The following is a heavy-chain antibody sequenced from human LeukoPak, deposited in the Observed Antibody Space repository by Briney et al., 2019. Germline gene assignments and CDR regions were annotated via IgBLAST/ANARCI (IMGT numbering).Heavy chain of an antibody. CDR1: GFTFSSYA. CDR2: ISYDGGNK. CDR3: ARVAVAGPTGWFDS. V-gene: IGHV3-30-3*01. J-gene: IGHJ5*01. Sequence: GGSLRLSCAASGFTFSSYAMHWVRQAPGKGLEWVAVISYDGGNKYYADSVKGRFTISRDNSKNTLYLQMSSLRNEDTAFYYCARVAVAGPTGWFDSWGQGTLVTVSS. D-gene: IGHD6-19*01.